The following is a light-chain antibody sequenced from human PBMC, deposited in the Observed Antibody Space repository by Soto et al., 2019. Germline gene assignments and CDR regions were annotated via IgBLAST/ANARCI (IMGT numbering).Light chain of an antibody. Sequence: DIVMTQSPDSLAVSLGERATINCKSSQTVLYSSNNKNYLAWYQQKLGQPPKLLIYWASTRESGLPDRFSGSESRTDFTLTITSLQAEDAAVYYCQQYYTTPLTFGGGTKVEIK. CDR2: WAS. J-gene: IGKJ4*01. CDR1: QTVLYSSNNKNY. V-gene: IGKV4-1*01. CDR3: QQYYTTPLT.